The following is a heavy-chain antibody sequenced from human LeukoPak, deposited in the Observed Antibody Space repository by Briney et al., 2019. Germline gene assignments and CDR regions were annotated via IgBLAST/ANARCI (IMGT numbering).Heavy chain of an antibody. V-gene: IGHV1-3*02. J-gene: IGHJ4*02. D-gene: IGHD3-10*01. Sequence: ASVKVSCKASGYTFTDYALHWVRQAPGQSLEWMGWSTTGRGETRYSQEFQRRITFTRDASASTVYMDLSDLRSEDTAVYYCARVGQGRGVIITPFDYWGQGTLVTVSS. CDR3: ARVGQGRGVIITPFDY. CDR2: STTGRGET. CDR1: GYTFTDYA.